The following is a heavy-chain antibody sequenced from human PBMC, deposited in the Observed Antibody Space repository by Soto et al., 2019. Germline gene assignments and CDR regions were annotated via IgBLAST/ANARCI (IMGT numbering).Heavy chain of an antibody. CDR1: GGSISSGGYY. D-gene: IGHD2-15*01. Sequence: SETLSLTCTVSGGSISSGGYYWSWIRQHPGKGLEWIGYIYYSGSTYYNPSLKSRVTISVDTSKNQFSLKLSSVTAADTAVYYCARVDCSGGSCYSGICFDYWGQGTLVTVSS. CDR2: IYYSGST. CDR3: ARVDCSGGSCYSGICFDY. V-gene: IGHV4-31*03. J-gene: IGHJ4*02.